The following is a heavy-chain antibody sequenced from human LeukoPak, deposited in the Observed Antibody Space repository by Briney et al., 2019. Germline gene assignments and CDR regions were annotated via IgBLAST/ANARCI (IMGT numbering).Heavy chain of an antibody. V-gene: IGHV1-46*01. CDR2: INPSGGST. CDR1: GYTFTSYY. CDR3: ARSPYDFWSGQYGDYFDY. J-gene: IGHJ4*02. D-gene: IGHD3-3*01. Sequence: ASVKVSCKASGYTFTSYYMHWVRQAPGQGLEWMGIINPSGGSTSYAQKFQGRVTMTRDMSTSTVYMELSSLRSEDTAVYYCARSPYDFWSGQYGDYFDYWGQGTLVTVSS.